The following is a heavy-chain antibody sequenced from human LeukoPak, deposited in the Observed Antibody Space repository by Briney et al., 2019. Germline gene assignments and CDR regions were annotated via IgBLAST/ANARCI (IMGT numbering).Heavy chain of an antibody. D-gene: IGHD5-18*01. CDR3: AAMGVDTAMVSYFDY. CDR1: GGSFSGCY. V-gene: IGHV4-34*01. J-gene: IGHJ4*02. Sequence: SSETLSLTCAVYGGSFSGCYWSWIRQPPGKGLEWIGEINHSGSTNYNPSLKSRVTISVDTSKNQFSLKLSSVTAADTAVYYCAAMGVDTAMVSYFDYWGQGTLVTVSS. CDR2: INHSGST.